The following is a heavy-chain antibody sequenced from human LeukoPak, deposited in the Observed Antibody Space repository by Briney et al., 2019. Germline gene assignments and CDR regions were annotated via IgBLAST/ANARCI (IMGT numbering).Heavy chain of an antibody. CDR3: AMTYYYGSGRGFDI. Sequence: KPSETLSLTCTVSGGSISSDYWSWVRQPPGKGLEWFGYIYYSGSTNSNPSLKSRVTISVDTSKNQFSLKLSSVTAADTAVYYCAMTYYYGSGRGFDIWGQGTMVTVSS. D-gene: IGHD3-10*01. CDR2: IYYSGST. CDR1: GGSISSDY. J-gene: IGHJ3*02. V-gene: IGHV4-59*01.